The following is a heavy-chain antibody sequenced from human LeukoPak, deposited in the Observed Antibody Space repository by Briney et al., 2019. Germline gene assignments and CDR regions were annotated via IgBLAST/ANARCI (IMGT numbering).Heavy chain of an antibody. CDR1: GFTLSSYA. D-gene: IGHD3-9*01. Sequence: GGSLRLSCAASGFTLSSYAMTWVRQAPGKGLKGVTGISGSGGNTYYADSVKGRFTISRDNSKTTFYLQMNSMRAEDTAVYYCAKGDASPVHLLTGHWGQGTLVTVSS. V-gene: IGHV3-23*01. CDR3: AKGDASPVHLLTGH. CDR2: ISGSGGNT. J-gene: IGHJ4*02.